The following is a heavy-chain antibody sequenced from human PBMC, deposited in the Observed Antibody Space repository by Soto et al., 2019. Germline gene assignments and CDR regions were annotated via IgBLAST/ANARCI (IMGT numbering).Heavy chain of an antibody. J-gene: IGHJ6*02. CDR3: AKDRWRDSPPAHNGIDV. V-gene: IGHV3-23*01. CDR1: VLPFSSYA. D-gene: IGHD2-2*01. CDR2: ISGSGGDT. Sequence: EVQLLESGGGLVQPGGSLRLSCAASVLPFSSYAMNWVRQAPGKGLGWVSVISGSGGDTFYADSVKGRLTVSRDKSKKTLYMQINSLRAEDTAVYYCAKDRWRDSPPAHNGIDVWGQGTTVTVSS.